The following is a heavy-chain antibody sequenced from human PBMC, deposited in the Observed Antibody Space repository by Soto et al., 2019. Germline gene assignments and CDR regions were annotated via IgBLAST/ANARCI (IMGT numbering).Heavy chain of an antibody. D-gene: IGHD2-15*01. CDR3: ARGYCSGGSCPPGGDAFDI. J-gene: IGHJ3*02. CDR2: ISYDGSNK. Sequence: PGWSLRLPCAASVFTFSSYAMHWVRQAPGKGLEWVAVISYDGSNKYYADSVKGRFTISRDNSKNTLYLQMNSLRAEDTAVYYCARGYCSGGSCPPGGDAFDIWGQGTMVTVSS. CDR1: VFTFSSYA. V-gene: IGHV3-30-3*01.